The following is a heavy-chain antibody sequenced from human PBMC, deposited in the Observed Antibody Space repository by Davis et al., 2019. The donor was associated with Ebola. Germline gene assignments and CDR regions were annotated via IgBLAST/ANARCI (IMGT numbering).Heavy chain of an antibody. CDR2: IIPIFGTA. V-gene: IGHV1-18*01. CDR3: ARVNYDFWSGYDY. Sequence: ASVKVSCKASGYTFTSYAISWVRQAPGQGLEWMGGIIPIFGTANYAQKLQGRVTMTTDTSTSTAYMELRSLRSDDTAVYYCARVNYDFWSGYDYWGQGTLVTVSS. CDR1: GYTFTSYA. D-gene: IGHD3-3*01. J-gene: IGHJ4*02.